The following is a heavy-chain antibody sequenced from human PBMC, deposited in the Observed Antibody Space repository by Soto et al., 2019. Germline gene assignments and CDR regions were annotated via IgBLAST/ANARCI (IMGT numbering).Heavy chain of an antibody. CDR3: ARDLPPVDY. V-gene: IGHV1-3*01. Sequence: QVQLVQSGAEVKKPGASVKFSCKASGYTFTSYAMHWVRKAPEQRLEWMGWINDGNGNTKYSQKLQARVTITRDTSASTAYMELSRLRSEDTAVYYCARDLPPVDYWGKGTLVTVSS. J-gene: IGHJ4*02. CDR2: INDGNGNT. CDR1: GYTFTSYA.